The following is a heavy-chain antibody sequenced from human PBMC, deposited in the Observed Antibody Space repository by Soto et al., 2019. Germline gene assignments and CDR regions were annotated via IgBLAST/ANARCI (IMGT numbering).Heavy chain of an antibody. D-gene: IGHD3-10*01. Sequence: SETLSLTCTVSGGSISSSSYYWGWIRQPPGKGLEWIGSIYYSGSTYYNPSLKSRVTISVDTSKNQFSLKLSSVTAADTAVYYCARHERFGEYNWFDPWGQGTLVTVSS. V-gene: IGHV4-39*01. J-gene: IGHJ5*02. CDR3: ARHERFGEYNWFDP. CDR2: IYYSGST. CDR1: GGSISSSSYY.